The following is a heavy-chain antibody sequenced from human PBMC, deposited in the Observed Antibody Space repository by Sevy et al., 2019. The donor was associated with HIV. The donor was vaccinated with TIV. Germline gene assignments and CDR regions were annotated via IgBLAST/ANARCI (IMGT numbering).Heavy chain of an antibody. Sequence: ASVKVSCQASGYTFSNYGISWVRQAPGQGLEWMGWISNFNGDTKYAQKFQGRVTMTTDTSTSTAYMELRSLRSDDRAVYYCARDGNLSPLVGATSVPFHLWGHGTLVTVSS. CDR3: ARDGNLSPLVGATSVPFHL. CDR2: ISNFNGDT. CDR1: GYTFSNYG. J-gene: IGHJ1*01. V-gene: IGHV1-18*01. D-gene: IGHD1-26*01.